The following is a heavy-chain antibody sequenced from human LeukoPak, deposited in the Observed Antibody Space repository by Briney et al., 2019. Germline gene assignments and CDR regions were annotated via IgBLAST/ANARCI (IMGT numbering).Heavy chain of an antibody. Sequence: SETLSLTCTVAGGYISSYYWSWIRQPPGEGREWSGDIYYSGSTYYNPSLKSRVTISIDTSKNQFSLKLSSVTAADTAVYYCARHSDQKYSSSWYDYWGQGPLATASS. V-gene: IGHV4-59*01. CDR3: ARHSDQKYSSSWYDY. J-gene: IGHJ4*02. D-gene: IGHD6-13*01. CDR2: IYYSGST. CDR1: GGYISSYY.